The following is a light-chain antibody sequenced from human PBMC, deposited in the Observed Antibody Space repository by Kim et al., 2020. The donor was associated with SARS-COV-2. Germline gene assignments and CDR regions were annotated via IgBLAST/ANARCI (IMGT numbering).Light chain of an antibody. V-gene: IGLV3-1*01. J-gene: IGLJ2*01. CDR3: QAWDSS. CDR2: QDS. CDR1: KLGDKY. Sequence: SYELTQPPSVSVSPGQTASITCSGDKLGDKYACWYQQKPGQSPVLVIYQDSKLPSGIPERFSGSNSGNTATLTISGTQAMDEADYYCQAWDSSFGGGTQLTVL.